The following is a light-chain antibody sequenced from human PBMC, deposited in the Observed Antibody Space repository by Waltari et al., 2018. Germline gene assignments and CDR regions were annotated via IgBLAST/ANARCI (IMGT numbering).Light chain of an antibody. V-gene: IGKV3-15*01. CDR1: QSIMTN. CDR3: QQYHHWST. J-gene: IGKJ4*01. CDR2: DAS. Sequence: EIVMTQSPATLPVSPGERGTLSCWASQSIMTNVAWYQQTPGQAPRLLIYDASTRATATPARFRGRGSGADFTLTISSLQSEDFAVYYCQQYHHWSTFGGGTKVEI.